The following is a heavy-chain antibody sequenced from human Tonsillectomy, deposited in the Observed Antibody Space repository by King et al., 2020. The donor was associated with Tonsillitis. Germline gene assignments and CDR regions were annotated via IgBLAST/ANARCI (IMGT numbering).Heavy chain of an antibody. CDR2: XXYXXXX. Sequence: QLQESGPGLVKPSETLSLTCTVSGGSISSSSYYWGXXXQXPGXXXEXXXXXXYXXXXXXXXSLXSRXTISVXXXKXXFSLXLXXXXXAXXAVYYCARARGNYYGSGSYYKGLAYWGQGTLVTVSS. D-gene: IGHD3-10*01. J-gene: IGHJ4*02. CDR1: GGSISSSSYY. V-gene: IGHV4-39*07. CDR3: ARARGNYYGSGSYYKGLAY.